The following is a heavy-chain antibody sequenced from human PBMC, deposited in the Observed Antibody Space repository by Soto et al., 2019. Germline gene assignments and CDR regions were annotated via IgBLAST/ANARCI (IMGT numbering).Heavy chain of an antibody. CDR3: ARDRRGWQLPVYYYGMDV. J-gene: IGHJ6*02. V-gene: IGHV6-1*01. CDR1: GDSVSSNSAA. D-gene: IGHD6-6*01. CDR2: TYYRSKWYN. Sequence: SQTLSLTCAISGDSVSSNSAAWHWIRQSPSRGLEWLGRTYYRSKWYNDYAVSVKSRITINPDTSKNQFSLQLNSVTPEDTAVYYCARDRRGWQLPVYYYGMDVWGQGTTVTVSS.